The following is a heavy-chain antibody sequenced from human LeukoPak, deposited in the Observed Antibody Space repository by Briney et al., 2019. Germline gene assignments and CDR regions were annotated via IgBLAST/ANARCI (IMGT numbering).Heavy chain of an antibody. J-gene: IGHJ4*02. D-gene: IGHD3-10*01. CDR3: ARGVLLWFGMPYYFDY. V-gene: IGHV1-18*04. Sequence: GASVKVSCRASGYTFTSYGISWVRQAPGQGLEWMGWISTYNGNTNYAQKLQGRVTMTTDTSTSTAYMELRSLRSDDTAVYYCARGVLLWFGMPYYFDYWGQGTLVTVSS. CDR2: ISTYNGNT. CDR1: GYTFTSYG.